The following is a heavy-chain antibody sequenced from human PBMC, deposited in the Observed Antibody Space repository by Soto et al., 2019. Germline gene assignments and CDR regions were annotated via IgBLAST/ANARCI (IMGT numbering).Heavy chain of an antibody. J-gene: IGHJ6*02. V-gene: IGHV4-34*01. CDR1: GGSFSGYY. CDR2: INHSGST. Sequence: PSETLSLTCAVYGGSFSGYYWSWIRQPPGKGLEWIGEINHSGSTNYNPSLKSRVTISVDTSKNQFSLKLSSVTAADTAVYYCARKLVTMVRGGFGYYYGVDVWGQGTTVT. D-gene: IGHD3-10*01. CDR3: ARKLVTMVRGGFGYYYGVDV.